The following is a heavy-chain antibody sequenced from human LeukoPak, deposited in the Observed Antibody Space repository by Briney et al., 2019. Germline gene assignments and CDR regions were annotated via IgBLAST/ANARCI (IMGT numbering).Heavy chain of an antibody. CDR2: INRDGRST. Sequence: GGSLRLSCAASGFTFSNYWMHWVRQAPGKGLVWVSRINRDGRSTNYADSVKGRFTISRDNAKNTVFLQMNSLRAEDTAVYYCALPLRDGDFYFNYWGQGTLVTVSS. D-gene: IGHD4-17*01. J-gene: IGHJ4*02. CDR3: ALPLRDGDFYFNY. CDR1: GFTFSNYW. V-gene: IGHV3-74*01.